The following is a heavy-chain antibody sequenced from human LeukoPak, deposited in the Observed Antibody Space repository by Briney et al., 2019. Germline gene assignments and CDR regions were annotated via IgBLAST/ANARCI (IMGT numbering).Heavy chain of an antibody. CDR2: MNPNSGNT. V-gene: IGHV1-8*01. CDR1: GYTFTSYD. D-gene: IGHD1-26*01. J-gene: IGHJ4*02. Sequence: ASVKVSCKASGYTFTSYDINWVRQATGKGLEWMVWMNPNSGNTGYAQKFQGRVTMTRNTSISTAYMELSSLRSEDTAVYYCARGGEWELLRVSDYWGQGTLVTVSS. CDR3: ARGGEWELLRVSDY.